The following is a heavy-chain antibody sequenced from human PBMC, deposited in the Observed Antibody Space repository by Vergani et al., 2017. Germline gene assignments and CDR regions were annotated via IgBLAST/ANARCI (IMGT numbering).Heavy chain of an antibody. CDR1: GGSISSGSFY. CDR3: AREEVDVWRDVRYNWFDP. CDR2: MYTSGST. J-gene: IGHJ5*02. V-gene: IGHV4-61*02. Sequence: QVQLQESGPGLVKPSQTLSLTCTVSGGSISSGSFYWSWIRQPAGKGLEWIGRMYTSGSTNYNPTLNSRVIMSVDTSKNQFSLKLTLVTAADTAVYYCAREEVDVWRDVRYNWFDPWGQGTLVTVSS. D-gene: IGHD3-3*01.